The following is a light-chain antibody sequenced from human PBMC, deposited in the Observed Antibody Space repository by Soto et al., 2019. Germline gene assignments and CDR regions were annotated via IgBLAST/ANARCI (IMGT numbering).Light chain of an antibody. CDR2: SAS. J-gene: IGKJ1*01. Sequence: QRPGKVPNLLIYSASNLQSGVPSRLCGSGSGTDFTLTISRMEPEDFAVYCCQQYGSSPRTFGQGTKVDIK. V-gene: IGKV1-27*01. CDR3: QQYGSSPRT.